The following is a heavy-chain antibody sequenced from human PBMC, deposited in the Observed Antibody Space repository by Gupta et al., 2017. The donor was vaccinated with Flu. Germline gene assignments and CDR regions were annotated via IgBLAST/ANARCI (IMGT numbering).Heavy chain of an antibody. CDR1: GFTLSNAW. J-gene: IGHJ4*02. D-gene: IGHD1-7*01. Sequence: EVQLVESGGGLVKPGGSLRLSCAASGFTLSNAWMSWVRQAPGKGLEWVGRIKSKTDGGTTDYAAPVKGRFTVSRDDSKNTLYLQMNSLKTEDTAVYYCSTIGWNYPFDHWGQGALVTVSS. CDR3: STIGWNYPFDH. V-gene: IGHV3-15*01. CDR2: IKSKTDGGTT.